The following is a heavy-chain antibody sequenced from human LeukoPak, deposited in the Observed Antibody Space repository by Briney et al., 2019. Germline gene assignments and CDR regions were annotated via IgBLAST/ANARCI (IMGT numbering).Heavy chain of an antibody. J-gene: IGHJ5*02. CDR2: IIPILGIA. D-gene: IGHD3-22*01. CDR1: GYAFTGYY. V-gene: IGHV1-69*04. Sequence: ASVKVSCKASGYAFTGYYVHWVRQAPGQGLEWMGRIIPILGIANYAQKFQGRVTITADKSTSTAYMELSSLRSEDTAVYYCARGDYYDSSRRIDPWGQGTLVTVSS. CDR3: ARGDYYDSSRRIDP.